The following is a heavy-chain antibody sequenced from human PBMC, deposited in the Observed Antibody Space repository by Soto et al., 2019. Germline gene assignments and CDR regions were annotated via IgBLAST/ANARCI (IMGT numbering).Heavy chain of an antibody. CDR1: GFTFSSYA. CDR3: AKVPRYCSSAICYAGYFQH. D-gene: IGHD2-2*01. V-gene: IGHV3-23*01. CDR2: ISGSGGNT. J-gene: IGHJ1*01. Sequence: GGSLRLSCAASGFTFSSYAMSWVRQAPGQGLEWVSAISGSGGNTYYADSVKGRFTISRDNSKNTLYLQMNSLRAEDTALYYYAKVPRYCSSAICYAGYFQHWGQGTLVTVSS.